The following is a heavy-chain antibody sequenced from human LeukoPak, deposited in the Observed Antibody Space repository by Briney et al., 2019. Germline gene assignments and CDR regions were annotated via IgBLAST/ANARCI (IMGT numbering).Heavy chain of an antibody. D-gene: IGHD5-12*01. J-gene: IGHJ4*02. V-gene: IGHV1-2*04. CDR3: ARPSNPYSGYDWGGLYCFDY. Sequence: ASVKVSCKASGYTFTGYYMHWVRQAPGQGLEWMGWINPNSGGTNYAQKFQGWVTMTRDTSISTAYMELSRLRSDDTAVYYCARPSNPYSGYDWGGLYCFDYWGQGTLVTVSS. CDR1: GYTFTGYY. CDR2: INPNSGGT.